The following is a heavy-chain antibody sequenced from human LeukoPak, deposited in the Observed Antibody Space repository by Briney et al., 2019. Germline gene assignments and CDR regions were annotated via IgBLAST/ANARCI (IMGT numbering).Heavy chain of an antibody. J-gene: IGHJ4*02. CDR1: GFTFSTSG. CDR2: ISGSGGST. Sequence: PGGSLRLSCAASGFTFSTSGMNWVRQAPGKGLEWVSAISGSGGSTYYADSVKGRFTISRDNSKNTLYLQMNSLRAEDTAVYYCAKDGLSSSGQEFDYWGQGTLVTVSS. CDR3: AKDGLSSSGQEFDY. V-gene: IGHV3-23*01. D-gene: IGHD6-19*01.